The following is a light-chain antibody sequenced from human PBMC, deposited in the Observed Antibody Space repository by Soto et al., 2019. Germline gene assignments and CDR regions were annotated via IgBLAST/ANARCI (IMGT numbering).Light chain of an antibody. CDR3: AAWDDRLNGVI. J-gene: IGLJ2*01. V-gene: IGLV1-44*01. CDR1: SSNIGSNT. Sequence: QSVVTQPPSASGTPGQRVTISCSGSSSNIGSNTVNWYQQLPGRAPKLLIYSTNLRPSGVPDRFSGSKSGTSASLAISGLQSADEVDYSCAAWDDRLNGVIFGGGTKVTVL. CDR2: STN.